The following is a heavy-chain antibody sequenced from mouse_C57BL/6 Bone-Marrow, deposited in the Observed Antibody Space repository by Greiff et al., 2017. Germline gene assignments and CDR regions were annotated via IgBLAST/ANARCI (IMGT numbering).Heavy chain of an antibody. CDR2: IYPRSGNT. CDR3: ARWGNWCFDY. V-gene: IGHV1-81*01. Sequence: VQLQQSGAELARPGASVKLSCKASGYTFTSYGISWVKQRTGQGLEWIGGIYPRSGNTYYNEKFKGKATLTADKSSSTAYMELRSLTSEDSAVYFCARWGNWCFDYWGQGTTLTVSS. CDR1: GYTFTSYG. J-gene: IGHJ2*01. D-gene: IGHD4-1*01.